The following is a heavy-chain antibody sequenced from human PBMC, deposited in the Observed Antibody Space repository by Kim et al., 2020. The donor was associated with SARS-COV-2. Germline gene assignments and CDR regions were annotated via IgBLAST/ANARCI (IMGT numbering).Heavy chain of an antibody. Sequence: YSPSFQGQVTISADKSTSTAYLQWSSLKASDTAMYYCAGGGFGGYFDCLDYWGQGTLVTVSS. J-gene: IGHJ4*02. V-gene: IGHV5-51*06. CDR3: AGGGFGGYFDCLDY. D-gene: IGHD3-9*01.